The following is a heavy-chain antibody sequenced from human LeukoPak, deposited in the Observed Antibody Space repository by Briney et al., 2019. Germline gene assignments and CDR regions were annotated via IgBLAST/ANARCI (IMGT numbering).Heavy chain of an antibody. CDR2: INHSRST. CDR3: ARRPSYPDY. D-gene: IGHD5-18*01. CDR1: GGSFTGYS. Sequence: SSETLSLTCAVYGGSFTGYSWTWIRQPPGKGLEWIGEINHSRSTNYNPSLTSRVTISVDTSKNQFSLKMTSVTAADTAVYFCARRPSYPDYWGQGTLVTVSS. V-gene: IGHV4-34*01. J-gene: IGHJ4*02.